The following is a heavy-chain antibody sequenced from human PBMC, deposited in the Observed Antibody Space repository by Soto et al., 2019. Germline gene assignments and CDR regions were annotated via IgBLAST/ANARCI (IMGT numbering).Heavy chain of an antibody. J-gene: IGHJ4*02. CDR2: IYHSGST. V-gene: IGHV4-4*02. CDR1: GGSISSSNW. Sequence: SETLSLTCAVSGGSISSSNWWSWVRQPPGKGLEWIGEIYHSGSTNYNPSLKSRVTISVDKSKNQFTLKLSSVTAADTAVYYCARTYSSGWYGIDYWGQGTLVTVSS. CDR3: ARTYSSGWYGIDY. D-gene: IGHD6-19*01.